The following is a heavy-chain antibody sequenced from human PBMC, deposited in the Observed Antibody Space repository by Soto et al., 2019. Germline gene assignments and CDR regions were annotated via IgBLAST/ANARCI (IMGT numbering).Heavy chain of an antibody. Sequence: SGPTLVNPTQTLTLTCTFSGLSLSTSGVGVGWIRQPPGKALEWLTLINWNDDERYSPSLRSRLTITKDTSRNQVVLTMTNMDPVDTGTYYCVQSSVVSADFDFWAQGTLVTVSS. D-gene: IGHD2-2*01. CDR3: VQSSVVSADFDF. V-gene: IGHV2-5*04. CDR1: GLSLSTSGVG. CDR2: INWNDDE. J-gene: IGHJ4*02.